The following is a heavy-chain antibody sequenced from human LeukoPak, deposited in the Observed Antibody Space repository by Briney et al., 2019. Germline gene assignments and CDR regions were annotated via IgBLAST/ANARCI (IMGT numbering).Heavy chain of an antibody. CDR2: IIPIFGTA. D-gene: IGHD6-13*01. Sequence: SVKVSCKASGGTFSSYAISWVRQAPGQGLEWMGRIIPIFGTANYAQKFQGRVTITTDESTSTAYMELSSLRSEGTAVYYCARDNARIAAAVTFYDYWGQGTLVTVSS. V-gene: IGHV1-69*05. CDR1: GGTFSSYA. J-gene: IGHJ4*02. CDR3: ARDNARIAAAVTFYDY.